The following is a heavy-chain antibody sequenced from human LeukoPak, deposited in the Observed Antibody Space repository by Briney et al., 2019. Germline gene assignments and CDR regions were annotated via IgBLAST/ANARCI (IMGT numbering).Heavy chain of an antibody. CDR2: INSDGSST. J-gene: IGHJ4*02. CDR1: GFTFSSYW. CDR3: ARGVDSGSSIGY. V-gene: IGHV3-74*01. Sequence: GGSLRLSCAASGFTFSSYWMHWVRQAPGKGLVWVSRINSDGSSTSYADSGKGRFTISRDNAKNTLFLQMNSLRAEDTAVYYCARGVDSGSSIGYWGKGTLVTVSS. D-gene: IGHD1-26*01.